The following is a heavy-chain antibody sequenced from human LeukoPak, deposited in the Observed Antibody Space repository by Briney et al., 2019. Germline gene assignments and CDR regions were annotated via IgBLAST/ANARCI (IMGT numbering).Heavy chain of an antibody. CDR2: ISWNSGSI. Sequence: PGRSLRLSCAASGFTFDDYAMHWVRQAPGKGLEWVSGISWNSGSIGYADSVKGRFTISRDNAKNSLYLQMSSLRAEDPALYYCAKGGCSSTSCYFDYWGQGTLVTVSS. CDR1: GFTFDDYA. D-gene: IGHD2-2*01. V-gene: IGHV3-9*01. J-gene: IGHJ4*02. CDR3: AKGGCSSTSCYFDY.